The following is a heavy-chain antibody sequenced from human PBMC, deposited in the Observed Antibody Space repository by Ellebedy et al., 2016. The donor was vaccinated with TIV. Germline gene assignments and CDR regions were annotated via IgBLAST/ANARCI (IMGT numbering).Heavy chain of an antibody. D-gene: IGHD3-10*01. CDR2: IYYSGST. J-gene: IGHJ5*02. CDR1: GGSISSGSYY. V-gene: IGHV4-31*03. Sequence: SETLSLTXTVSGGSISSGSYYWSWIRQHPGKGLEWMGYIYYSGSTYYNPSLKSRVSISVDTSKNQFSLKLRFVTAADTAIYYCARAYYYGSGEPSWFDPWGPGTLVTVSS. CDR3: ARAYYYGSGEPSWFDP.